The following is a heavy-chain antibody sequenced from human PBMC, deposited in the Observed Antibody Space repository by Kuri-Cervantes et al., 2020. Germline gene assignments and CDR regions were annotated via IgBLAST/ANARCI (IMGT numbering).Heavy chain of an antibody. J-gene: IGHJ6*02. Sequence: SETLSLTCAVYGGSFSSYYWGWIRQPPGKGLEWIGSIYYSGSTYYNPSLKSRVTISVDTSKNQFSLKLSSVTAADTAVYYCADYNLYYYGMDVWGQGTTVTVSS. CDR2: IYYSGST. V-gene: IGHV4-39*01. CDR3: ADYNLYYYGMDV. CDR1: GGSFSSYY. D-gene: IGHD1-1*01.